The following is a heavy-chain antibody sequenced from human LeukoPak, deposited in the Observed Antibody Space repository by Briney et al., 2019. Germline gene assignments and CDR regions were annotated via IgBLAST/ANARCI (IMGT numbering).Heavy chain of an antibody. CDR2: TYHSGTT. CDR1: GYSISSGYY. Sequence: SETLSLTCTVSGYSISSGYYWGWIRRPPGKGLEWIGTTYHSGTTYYNPSLKSRVTISVDTSKNQFSLNLSSVTAADTAVYYCASGYCGGACQLGGVDMWGQGTMVTVSS. D-gene: IGHD2-21*02. V-gene: IGHV4-38-2*02. CDR3: ASGYCGGACQLGGVDM. J-gene: IGHJ3*02.